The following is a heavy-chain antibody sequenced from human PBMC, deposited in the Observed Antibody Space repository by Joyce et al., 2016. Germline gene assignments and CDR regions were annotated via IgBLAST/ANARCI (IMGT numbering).Heavy chain of an antibody. D-gene: IGHD6-19*01. J-gene: IGHJ4*02. V-gene: IGHV4-34*02. Sequence: QVQLRQWGAGLLQPSETLSLTCAVSGGPFRGFFWTWVRQPPGKALEWIGDITTSGATNYNPSLRSRVAISVDTSNNQFSLTLTSLSAADMAVYYCARSQWLAPLMYWGQGTLVTVSP. CDR2: ITTSGAT. CDR3: ARSQWLAPLMY. CDR1: GGPFRGFF.